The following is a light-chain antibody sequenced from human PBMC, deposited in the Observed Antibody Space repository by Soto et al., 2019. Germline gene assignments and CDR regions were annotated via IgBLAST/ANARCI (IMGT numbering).Light chain of an antibody. CDR2: DVS. J-gene: IGLJ3*02. Sequence: QSVLTQPASVSGSPGQSITISCTVTSGDIGAYKYVSWYQQHPGKAPRLMIYDVSNRPSGVSNRFSGSKSGYTASLTISGLQVEDEADYYCSSFTSRSNWVFGGGTKVTVL. V-gene: IGLV2-14*03. CDR1: SGDIGAYKY. CDR3: SSFTSRSNWV.